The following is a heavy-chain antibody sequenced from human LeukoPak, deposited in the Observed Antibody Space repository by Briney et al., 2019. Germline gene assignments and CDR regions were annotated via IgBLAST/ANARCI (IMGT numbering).Heavy chain of an antibody. CDR1: GFTFSSYW. D-gene: IGHD3-10*02. CDR2: INSDGTNT. CDR3: AELGITMIGGV. Sequence: GGSLRLSCAASGFTFSSYWMHWVRQAPGKGLVWVSRINSDGTNTGYADSVKGRFTISRDNAKNSLYLQMNSLRAEDTAVYYCAELGITMIGGVWGKGTTVTISS. J-gene: IGHJ6*04. V-gene: IGHV3-74*01.